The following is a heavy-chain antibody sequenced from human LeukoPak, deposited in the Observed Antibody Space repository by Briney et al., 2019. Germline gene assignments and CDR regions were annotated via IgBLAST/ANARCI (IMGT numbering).Heavy chain of an antibody. CDR3: VRDTYSTGTGVYYFDY. D-gene: IGHD4-17*01. V-gene: IGHV7-4-1*02. CDR2: INTNTGNP. J-gene: IGHJ4*02. CDR1: GYTFTSYA. Sequence: ASVKVSCKASGYTFTSYAMNWVRQAPGQGLEWMGWINTNTGNPTYAQGFTGRFVFSLDTSVSTAYLQISSLKAEDTAVYYCVRDTYSTGTGVYYFDYWGQGTLVTVSS.